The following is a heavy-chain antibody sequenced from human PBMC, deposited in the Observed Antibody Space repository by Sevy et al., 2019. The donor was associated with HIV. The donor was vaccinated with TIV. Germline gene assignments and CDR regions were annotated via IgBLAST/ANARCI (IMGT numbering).Heavy chain of an antibody. CDR2: IYYSGST. CDR1: GGSISSGGYY. D-gene: IGHD3-16*01. Sequence: SETLSLTCTVSGGSISSGGYYWSWIRQHPGKGLEWIGYIYYSGSTYYNPSLKSRVTISVDTSKNQFSLKLSSVTAADTAVYYCARDRGSYDYYYYIDVWGKGTTATVSS. J-gene: IGHJ6*03. CDR3: ARDRGSYDYYYYIDV. V-gene: IGHV4-31*03.